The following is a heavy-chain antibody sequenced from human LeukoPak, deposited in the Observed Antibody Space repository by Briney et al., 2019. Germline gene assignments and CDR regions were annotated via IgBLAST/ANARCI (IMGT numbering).Heavy chain of an antibody. V-gene: IGHV3-7*01. CDR2: IKQDGSEK. CDR1: GFTFSTYE. CDR3: ARSGNNYYYYMDV. J-gene: IGHJ6*03. D-gene: IGHD2/OR15-2a*01. Sequence: WGSLRLSCAASGFTFSTYEMSWVRQAPGKGLEWVAYIKQDGSEKYYVDSVKGRFTISRDNAKNSLYLQVNSLRAEDTAVYYCARSGNNYYYYMDVWGKGTTVTVSS.